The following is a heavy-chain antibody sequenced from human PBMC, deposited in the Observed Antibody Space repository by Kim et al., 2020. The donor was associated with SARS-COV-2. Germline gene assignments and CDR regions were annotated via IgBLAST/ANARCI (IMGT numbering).Heavy chain of an antibody. V-gene: IGHV3-20*01. J-gene: IGHJ3*02. Sequence: ADSGKGRFTISRDNAKNSLYLQMNSLRAEDTALYHCARSISSGALNAFDIWGQGTMVTVSS. D-gene: IGHD2-15*01. CDR3: ARSISSGALNAFDI.